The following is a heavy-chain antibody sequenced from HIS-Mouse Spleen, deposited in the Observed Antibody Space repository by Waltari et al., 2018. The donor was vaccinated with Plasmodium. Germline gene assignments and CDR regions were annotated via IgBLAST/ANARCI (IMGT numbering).Heavy chain of an antibody. J-gene: IGHJ4*02. CDR1: GFTFSSYA. D-gene: IGHD7-27*01. Sequence: QVQLVESGGGVVQPGRSLRLACAASGFTFSSYAMHWVRQAPGKGLEWVAVISYDGIIKYYADSVKGRFTISRDNSKNTLYLQMNSLRAEDTAVYYCARGFIRDWGFDYWGQGTLVTVSS. CDR3: ARGFIRDWGFDY. CDR2: ISYDGIIK. V-gene: IGHV3-30*04.